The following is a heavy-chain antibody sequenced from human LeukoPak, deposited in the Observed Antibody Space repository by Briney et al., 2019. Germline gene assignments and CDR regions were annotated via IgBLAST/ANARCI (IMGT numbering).Heavy chain of an antibody. CDR3: AREVTMVRGVITIDWFDP. CDR1: GGTFSSYA. D-gene: IGHD3-10*01. CDR2: IIPIFGTA. J-gene: IGHJ5*02. V-gene: IGHV1-69*06. Sequence: SVKVSCKASGGTFSSYAVSWVRQAPGQGLEWMGGIIPIFGTANYAQKFQGRVTITADKSTSTAYMELSSLRSEDTAVYYCAREVTMVRGVITIDWFDPWGQGTLVTVSS.